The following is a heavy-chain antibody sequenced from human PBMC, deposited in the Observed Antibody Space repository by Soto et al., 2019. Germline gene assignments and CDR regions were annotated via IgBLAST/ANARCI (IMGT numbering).Heavy chain of an antibody. D-gene: IGHD3-22*01. CDR3: ARQTASIVSQGDFDY. V-gene: IGHV4-39*01. J-gene: IGHJ4*02. CDR2: IYYSGST. Sequence: QLVLQESGPGVVKPSETLSLTCSVSGDSITNSSYYWGWIRQTPQTGLEWIGSIYYSGSTFYNPSLKSRVTVCVDTSKNQVSLKLTSVSAADASLYFCARQTASIVSQGDFDYWGEGTLVTVSS. CDR1: GDSITNSSYY.